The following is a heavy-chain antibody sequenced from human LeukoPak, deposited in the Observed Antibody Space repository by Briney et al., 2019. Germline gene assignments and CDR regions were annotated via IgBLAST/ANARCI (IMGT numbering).Heavy chain of an antibody. CDR1: GGSFSDYY. J-gene: IGHJ5*02. CDR3: ARGLRRRSMIVVPRRAHWFDP. Sequence: SETLSLTCAVYGGSFSDYYWSWIRQPPGKGLEWIGEVHHSGSTNYNPSLKSRVTISVDTSKNQFSLKLSSVTAADTAVFYCARGLRRRSMIVVPRRAHWFDPWGQGTLVTVSS. CDR2: VHHSGST. D-gene: IGHD3-22*01. V-gene: IGHV4-34*01.